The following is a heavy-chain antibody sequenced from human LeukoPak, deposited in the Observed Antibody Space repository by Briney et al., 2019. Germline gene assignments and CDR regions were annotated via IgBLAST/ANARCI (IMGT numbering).Heavy chain of an antibody. V-gene: IGHV4-39*01. CDR3: ARSCIVVVPAAISVWFDP. Sequence: PSETLSLTCTVSGGSISSSSYYWGWIRQPPGKGLEWIGSIYYSGSTYYNPSLKSRVTISVDTSKNQFSLKLSSVTAADTAVYYCARSCIVVVPAAISVWFDPWGQGTLVTVSS. CDR2: IYYSGST. J-gene: IGHJ5*02. CDR1: GGSISSSSYY. D-gene: IGHD2-2*02.